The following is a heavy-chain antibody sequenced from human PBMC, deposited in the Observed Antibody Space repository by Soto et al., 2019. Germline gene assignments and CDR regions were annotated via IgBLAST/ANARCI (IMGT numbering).Heavy chain of an antibody. CDR1: GYSFTSYW. V-gene: IGHV5-51*01. D-gene: IGHD4-17*01. Sequence: RGESLKISCKGSGYSFTSYWIGWVRQMPGKGLEWMGIIYPGDSDTRYSPSFQGQVTISADKSISTAYLQWSSLKASDTAMYYCARQETDYGDYGYYYYGMDVWGQGTTVTVSS. CDR3: ARQETDYGDYGYYYYGMDV. CDR2: IYPGDSDT. J-gene: IGHJ6*02.